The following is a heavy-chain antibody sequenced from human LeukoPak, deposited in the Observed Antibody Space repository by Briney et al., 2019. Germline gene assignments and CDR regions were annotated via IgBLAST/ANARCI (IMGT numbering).Heavy chain of an antibody. CDR2: ISAYNGNT. D-gene: IGHD6-19*01. Sequence: ASVTVSCKASGYTFTIYGISWVRQAPGQGLEWMGWISAYNGNTNYVQKLQGRVTMTTDTFPRTVYMELSSLTSDGTAVYYCSRAAVAGSLGYFVYWGQGTLVTVPS. V-gene: IGHV1-18*01. CDR1: GYTFTIYG. CDR3: SRAAVAGSLGYFVY. J-gene: IGHJ4*02.